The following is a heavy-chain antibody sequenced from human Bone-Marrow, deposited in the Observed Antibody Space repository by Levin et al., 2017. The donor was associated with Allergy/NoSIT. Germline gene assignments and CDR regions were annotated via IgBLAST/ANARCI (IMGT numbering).Heavy chain of an antibody. CDR3: ATYCSNTSCYVDS. CDR1: GFTFSNAW. CDR2: IKRKTDGGTT. D-gene: IGHD2-2*01. V-gene: IGHV3-15*01. J-gene: IGHJ5*01. Sequence: GESLKISCVASGFTFSNAWMSWVRQAPGKGLEWVGRIKRKTDGGTTDYAAPVKGRFSISRDDSKNTLYLQMSSLKSEDTAVYYCATYCSNTSCYVDSWGQGTLVTVSS.